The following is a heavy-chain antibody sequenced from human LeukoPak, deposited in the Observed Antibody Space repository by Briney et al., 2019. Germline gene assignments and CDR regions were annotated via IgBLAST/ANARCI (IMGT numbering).Heavy chain of an antibody. Sequence: LSLTCAVYGGSFSGYYWSWIRQPPGKGLEWVSAISGSGGSTYYADSVKGRLTIFRDNAKKSLYLQMNSLRPDDTALYYCARGPMLRGVIIRRSKSGYFDYWGQGTLVTVSS. CDR3: ARGPMLRGVIIRRSKSGYFDY. V-gene: IGHV3-11*04. CDR2: ISGSGGST. CDR1: GGSFSGYY. J-gene: IGHJ4*02. D-gene: IGHD3-10*01.